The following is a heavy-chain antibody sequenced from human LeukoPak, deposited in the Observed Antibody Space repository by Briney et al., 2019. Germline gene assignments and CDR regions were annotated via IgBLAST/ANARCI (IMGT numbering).Heavy chain of an antibody. D-gene: IGHD3-16*02. CDR2: INSDGSST. Sequence: GGSLRLSCAASGFTFSSYWMHWVRQAPGKGLVWVSRINSDGSSTSYADSVKGRFTISRDNAKNTLYLQMNSLRAEDTAVYYCARTYWYYDYVWGSYPNWFDPWGQGTLVTVSS. V-gene: IGHV3-74*01. CDR1: GFTFSSYW. CDR3: ARTYWYYDYVWGSYPNWFDP. J-gene: IGHJ5*02.